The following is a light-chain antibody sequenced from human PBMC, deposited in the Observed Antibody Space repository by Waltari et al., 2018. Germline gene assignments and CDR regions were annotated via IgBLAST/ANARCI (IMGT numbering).Light chain of an antibody. CDR2: DVN. J-gene: IGLJ1*01. CDR3: SSYSSRDTLV. Sequence: QSALTQPASVSGSPGQSITISCSGTSSEMGGFEYVAWYQQHPDKIPRLVIYDVNDRPSGVSNRFSGSKSGNTASLTISGLQAEDEADYYCSSYSSRDTLVFGGGTKVSVL. V-gene: IGLV2-14*03. CDR1: SSEMGGFEY.